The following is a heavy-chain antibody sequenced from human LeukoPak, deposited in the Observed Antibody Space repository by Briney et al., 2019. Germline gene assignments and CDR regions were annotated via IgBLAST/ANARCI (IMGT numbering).Heavy chain of an antibody. CDR1: GGSISSYY. D-gene: IGHD6-19*01. Sequence: PSETLSLTCTVSGGSISSYYWSWIRQPPGKGLEWIGYIYYSGSTSYNPSPSLKSRVAISVDTSKNQFFLKLSSVTAADTAVYYCARGSYSLGYNSGRPVDYWGQGTLVTVSS. CDR2: IYYSGST. CDR3: ARGSYSLGYNSGRPVDY. V-gene: IGHV4-59*12. J-gene: IGHJ4*02.